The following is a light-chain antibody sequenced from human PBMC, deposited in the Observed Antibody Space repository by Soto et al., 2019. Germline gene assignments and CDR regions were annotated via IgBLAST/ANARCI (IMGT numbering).Light chain of an antibody. CDR2: GAS. J-gene: IGKJ5*01. V-gene: IGKV3-15*01. CDR1: QSVSSK. Sequence: EIVLTQSPGTLSLSPGERATLSCRASQSVSSKLAWYQQKPGQAPRLLIYGASTRATGIPARFSGSGSGTEFTLTISSLQPDEFATYDCQQRSNWPITVGQGTRLEIK. CDR3: QQRSNWPIT.